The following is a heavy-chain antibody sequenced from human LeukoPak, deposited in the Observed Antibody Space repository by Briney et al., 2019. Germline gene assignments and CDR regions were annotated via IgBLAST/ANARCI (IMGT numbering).Heavy chain of an antibody. CDR2: IGSSAYNT. V-gene: IGHV3-23*01. D-gene: IGHD2-2*01. CDR3: VKDRGGYCSSTSCSLYFDS. J-gene: IGHJ4*02. CDR1: GFTFSSYA. Sequence: GGSLRLSCAASGFTFSSYAMSWVRQAPGRGLEWVSSIGSSAYNTYYADSVKGRFTISRDNSDNTLYLQMSSLRAEDTAVYYCVKDRGGYCSSTSCSLYFDSWGQGILVTVSS.